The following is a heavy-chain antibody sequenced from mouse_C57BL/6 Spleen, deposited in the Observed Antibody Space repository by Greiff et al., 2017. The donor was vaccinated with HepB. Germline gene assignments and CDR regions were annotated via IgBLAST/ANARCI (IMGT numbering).Heavy chain of an antibody. D-gene: IGHD2-4*01. CDR1: GYAFSSSW. CDR3: ARDDYDRGAFDY. Sequence: QVQLKQSGPELVKPGASVKISCKASGYAFSSSWMNWVKQRPGKGLEWIGRIYPGDGDTNYNGKFKGKATLTADKSSSTAYMQLSSLTSEDSAVYFCARDDYDRGAFDYWGQGTTLTVSS. J-gene: IGHJ2*01. CDR2: IYPGDGDT. V-gene: IGHV1-82*01.